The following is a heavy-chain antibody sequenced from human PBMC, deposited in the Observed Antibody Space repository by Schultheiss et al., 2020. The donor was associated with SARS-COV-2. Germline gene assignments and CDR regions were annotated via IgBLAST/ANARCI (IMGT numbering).Heavy chain of an antibody. D-gene: IGHD2-8*02. V-gene: IGHV1-69*13. Sequence: SVKVSCKASGGTFSSYAISWVRQAPGQGLEWMGGIIPIFGTANYAQKFQGRVTITADESTSTAYMELSSLRSEDTAVYYCARDALVVQGNHYGSIDYWGQGTLVTVSS. J-gene: IGHJ4*02. CDR3: ARDALVVQGNHYGSIDY. CDR1: GGTFSSYA. CDR2: IIPIFGTA.